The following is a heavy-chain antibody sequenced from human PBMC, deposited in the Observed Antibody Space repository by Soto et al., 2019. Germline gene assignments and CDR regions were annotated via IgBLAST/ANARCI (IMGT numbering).Heavy chain of an antibody. CDR3: AREGDSSGWYNWFDP. CDR2: IYHSGST. J-gene: IGHJ5*02. D-gene: IGHD3-22*01. Sequence: SETLSLTCAVSGGSISSGGYSWSWIRQPPGKGLEWIGYIYHSGSTYYNPSLKSRVTISVDRSKNQFSLKLSSVTAADTAVYYCAREGDSSGWYNWFDPWGQGTLVTVSP. CDR1: GGSISSGGYS. V-gene: IGHV4-30-2*01.